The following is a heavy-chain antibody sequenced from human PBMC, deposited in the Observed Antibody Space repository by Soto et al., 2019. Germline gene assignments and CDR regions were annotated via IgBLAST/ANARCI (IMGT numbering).Heavy chain of an antibody. CDR1: GASITFGGYS. J-gene: IGHJ4*02. Sequence: SETLSLTFTVSGASITFGGYSWSWIRQTPGKGLEWIGYINHLETTFYNPSFESRLTLSIDRAKNQFSLKLHSMSAADRAVYFCARGGGSDSFDYWGQGILVTVSS. V-gene: IGHV4-30-2*01. CDR3: ARGGGSDSFDY. D-gene: IGHD1-26*01. CDR2: INHLETT.